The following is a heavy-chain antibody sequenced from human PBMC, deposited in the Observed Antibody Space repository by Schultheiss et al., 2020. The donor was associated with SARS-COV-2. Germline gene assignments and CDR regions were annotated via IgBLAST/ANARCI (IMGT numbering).Heavy chain of an antibody. Sequence: GGSLRLSCAASGFTFSSYAMHWVRQAPGKGLEWVSVIYSGGSTYYADSVKGRFTISRDNSKNTLYLQMNSLRAEDTAVYYCARDYRGYSSSWYGDYYYYGMDVWGQGTTVTVSS. CDR1: GFTFSSYA. CDR2: IYSGGST. D-gene: IGHD6-13*01. CDR3: ARDYRGYSSSWYGDYYYYGMDV. V-gene: IGHV3-66*02. J-gene: IGHJ6*02.